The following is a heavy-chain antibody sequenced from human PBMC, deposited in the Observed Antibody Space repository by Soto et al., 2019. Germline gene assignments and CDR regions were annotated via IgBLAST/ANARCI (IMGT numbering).Heavy chain of an antibody. J-gene: IGHJ5*02. V-gene: IGHV4-30-4*01. CDR1: GGSISSGDYY. Sequence: SETLSLTCTVSGGSISSGDYYWSWIRQPPGKGLEWIGYIYYSGSTYYNPSLKSRVTISVDTSKNQFSLKLSSVTAADTAVYYCARTGYSSGWYTEAYNWFDPWGQGTLVTVSS. CDR2: IYYSGST. D-gene: IGHD6-19*01. CDR3: ARTGYSSGWYTEAYNWFDP.